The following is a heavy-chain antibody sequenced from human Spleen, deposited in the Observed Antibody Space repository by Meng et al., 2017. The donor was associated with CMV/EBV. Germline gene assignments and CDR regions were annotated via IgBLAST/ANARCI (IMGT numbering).Heavy chain of an antibody. J-gene: IGHJ5*02. CDR1: GYSISSSSY. D-gene: IGHD2-2*01. Sequence: SETLSLTCTVSGYSISSSSYWSWIRQPPGKGLEWIGYIYYSGNTNYNPSLKSRVTISVDTSKNQFSLKLSSVTAADTAVYYCARDSGRFCSTTSCYSLVGFDPWGQGTLVTVSS. CDR2: IYYSGNT. V-gene: IGHV4-61*01. CDR3: ARDSGRFCSTTSCYSLVGFDP.